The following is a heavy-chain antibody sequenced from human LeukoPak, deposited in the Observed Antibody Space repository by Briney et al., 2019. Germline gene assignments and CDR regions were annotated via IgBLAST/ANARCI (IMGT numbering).Heavy chain of an antibody. Sequence: PSETLSLTCTVSGGSISSHYWSWIRQPPGKGLEWIGYIYYSGSTNYNPSLKSRVTISVDTSKNQFSLKLSSVTAADTAVYYCARAVSITGTTVNWFDPWGQGTLVTVSS. CDR2: IYYSGST. CDR3: ARAVSITGTTVNWFDP. J-gene: IGHJ5*02. CDR1: GGSISSHY. V-gene: IGHV4-59*11. D-gene: IGHD1-7*01.